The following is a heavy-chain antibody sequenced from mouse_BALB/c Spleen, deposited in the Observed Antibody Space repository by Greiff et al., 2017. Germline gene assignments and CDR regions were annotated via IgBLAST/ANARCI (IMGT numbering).Heavy chain of an antibody. CDR3: ARSYYGNYGYFDV. J-gene: IGHJ1*01. V-gene: IGHV1-80*01. D-gene: IGHD2-10*01. Sequence: QVQLQQSGAELVRPGSSVKISCKASGYAFSSYWMNWVKQRPGQGLEWIGQIYPGDGDTNYNGKFKGKATLTADKSSSTAYMQRSSLTSEDSAVYICARSYYGNYGYFDVWGAGTTVTVSS. CDR2: IYPGDGDT. CDR1: GYAFSSYW.